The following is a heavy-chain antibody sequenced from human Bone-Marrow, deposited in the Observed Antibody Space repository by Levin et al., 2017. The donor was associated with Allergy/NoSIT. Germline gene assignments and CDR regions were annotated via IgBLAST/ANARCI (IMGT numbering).Heavy chain of an antibody. CDR3: AHRRYCSGGSCQRWGFVY. Sequence: SGPTLVKPTQTLTLTCTFSGFSLSTSGVGVGWIRQPPGKALEWLALIYWDDDKRYSPSLKSRLTITKDTSKNQVVLTMTNMDPVDTATYYCAHRRYCSGGSCQRWGFVYWGQGTLVTVSS. D-gene: IGHD2-15*01. CDR2: IYWDDDK. CDR1: GFSLSTSGVG. V-gene: IGHV2-5*02. J-gene: IGHJ4*02.